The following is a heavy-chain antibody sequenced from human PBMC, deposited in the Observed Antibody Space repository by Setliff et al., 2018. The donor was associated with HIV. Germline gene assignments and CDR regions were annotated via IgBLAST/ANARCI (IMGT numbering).Heavy chain of an antibody. CDR1: GGSISDYY. V-gene: IGHV4-4*09. J-gene: IGHJ4*02. Sequence: SETLSLTCTVSGGSISDYYWSWIRQPPGKGLEWIGYIYTSGSTNYNPSLYSRVTISLDTSKNQFSLKLSSVTAADTAVYYCARDRIWKGYYDYWGQGTLVTVSS. CDR3: ARDRIWKGYYDY. CDR2: IYTSGST. D-gene: IGHD3-3*01.